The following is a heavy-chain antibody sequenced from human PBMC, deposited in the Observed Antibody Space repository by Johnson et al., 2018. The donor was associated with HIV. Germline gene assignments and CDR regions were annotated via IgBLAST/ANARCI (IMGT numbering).Heavy chain of an antibody. CDR3: ARGGGCGGDCYSGYDAFDI. V-gene: IGHV3-30*04. Sequence: VLLLESGGGVVQPGRSLRLSCAASGFTFTSYPMHWVRQAPGKGLEWVAVISFAGSNRNYADSVKGRFTISRDNSKNMLYLQMNSLREEDTAVFYCARGGGCGGDCYSGYDAFDIWGQGTMVTVS. D-gene: IGHD2-21*01. CDR1: GFTFTSYP. J-gene: IGHJ3*02. CDR2: ISFAGSNR.